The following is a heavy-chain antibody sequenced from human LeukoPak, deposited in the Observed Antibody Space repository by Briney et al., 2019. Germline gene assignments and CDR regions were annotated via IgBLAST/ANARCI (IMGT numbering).Heavy chain of an antibody. V-gene: IGHV3-21*01. CDR2: ISSSSSYI. CDR3: ARESRSRGNSFDY. J-gene: IGHJ4*02. D-gene: IGHD3-16*01. Sequence: GGSLRLSCAASGFTFSSYSMNWVRQAPGKGLEWVSSISSSSSYIYYADSVKGRFTISRDNAKNSLYLQMGSLRAEDMAVYYCARESRSRGNSFDYWGQGTLVTVSS. CDR1: GFTFSSYS.